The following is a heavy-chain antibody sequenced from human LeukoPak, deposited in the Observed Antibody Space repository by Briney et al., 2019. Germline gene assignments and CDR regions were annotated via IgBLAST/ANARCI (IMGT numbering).Heavy chain of an antibody. V-gene: IGHV4-39*01. Sequence: PSETLSLTCSVSGGSISSSSYYWGWIRQPPGTGLEWIGSIYYSGSTYYNPSLKSRVTISVDTSKNQFSLKLSSVTAADTAVYYCARHVGSSWENDYWGQGTLVTVSS. J-gene: IGHJ4*02. CDR3: ARHVGSSWENDY. CDR1: GGSISSSSYY. D-gene: IGHD6-13*01. CDR2: IYYSGST.